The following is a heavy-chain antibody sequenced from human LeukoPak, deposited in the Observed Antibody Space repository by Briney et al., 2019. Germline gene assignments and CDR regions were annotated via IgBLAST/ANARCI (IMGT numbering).Heavy chain of an antibody. J-gene: IGHJ4*02. CDR3: ASAPSKYCSGGSCYLGY. CDR2: IWYDGSNK. V-gene: IGHV3-33*01. Sequence: GGSLRLSCAASGFTFSSYGMHWVRQAPGKGLEWVAVIWYDGSNKCYADSVKGRFTISRDNSKNTLYLQMNSLRAEDTAVYYCASAPSKYCSGGSCYLGYWGQGTLVTVSS. CDR1: GFTFSSYG. D-gene: IGHD2-15*01.